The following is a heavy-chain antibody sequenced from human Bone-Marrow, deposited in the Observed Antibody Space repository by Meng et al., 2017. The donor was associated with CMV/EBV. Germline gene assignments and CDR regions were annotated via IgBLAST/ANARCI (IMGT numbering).Heavy chain of an antibody. V-gene: IGHV3-74*01. CDR2: INSDGSST. CDR3: AKSSPLQLDY. CDR1: GFTFSGYW. D-gene: IGHD5-24*01. J-gene: IGHJ4*02. Sequence: GGSLRLSCVASGFTFSGYWMHWVRQAPGKGLVWVSRINSDGSSTSYADSVKGRFTISRDNSMNTLYLQMNTPRAEDTALYYCAKSSPLQLDYWGQGTQVNGYS.